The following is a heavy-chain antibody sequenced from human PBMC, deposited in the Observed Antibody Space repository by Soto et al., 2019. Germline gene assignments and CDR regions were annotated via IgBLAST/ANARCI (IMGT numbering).Heavy chain of an antibody. Sequence: GESLKISCAASGFTFSSYAMSWVRQAPGKGLEWVSAISGSGGSTYYADSVKGRFTISRDNAKNSLYLQMNSLRAEDTAVYYCARDKRALLRYFDWLFAAFDIWGQGTMVTVSS. D-gene: IGHD3-9*01. V-gene: IGHV3-23*01. CDR3: ARDKRALLRYFDWLFAAFDI. CDR2: ISGSGGST. J-gene: IGHJ3*02. CDR1: GFTFSSYA.